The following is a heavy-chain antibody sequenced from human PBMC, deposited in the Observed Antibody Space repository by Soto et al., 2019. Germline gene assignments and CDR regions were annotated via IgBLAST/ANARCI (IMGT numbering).Heavy chain of an antibody. V-gene: IGHV1-2*02. CDR2: INPNSGGT. CDR3: ARSIAAGGIDAFDI. D-gene: IGHD6-13*01. CDR1: GYTFTGYY. J-gene: IGHJ3*02. Sequence: AASVKVSCKASGYTFTGYYMHWVRQAPGQGLEWMGWINPNSGGTNYAQKFQGRVTMTRDTSISTAYMELSRLRSDDTAVYYCARSIAAGGIDAFDIWGQGTMVTVSS.